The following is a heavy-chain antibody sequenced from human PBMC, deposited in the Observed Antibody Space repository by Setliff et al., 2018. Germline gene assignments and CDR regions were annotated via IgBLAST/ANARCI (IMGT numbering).Heavy chain of an antibody. V-gene: IGHV4-59*08. CDR2: IYASGST. CDR1: GGSMSTYY. J-gene: IGHJ6*03. Sequence: SETLSLTCTVSGGSMSTYYWSWIRQPPGKGLEWIGYIYASGSTNHNPSLKSRVTISGDTSKNQFSLKLTSVTAADTAVYYCARRSPAYYSDSSGYFYDTSPYMDVWGKGTTVTVSS. CDR3: ARRSPAYYSDSSGYFYDTSPYMDV. D-gene: IGHD3-22*01.